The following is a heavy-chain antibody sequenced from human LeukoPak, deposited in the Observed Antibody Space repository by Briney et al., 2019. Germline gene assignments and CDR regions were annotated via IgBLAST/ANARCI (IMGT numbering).Heavy chain of an antibody. CDR1: GYTFTSYD. D-gene: IGHD5-18*01. J-gene: IGHJ6*03. CDR3: ARGGCSYGYGVYYYYYMDV. CDR2: MNPNSGNT. Sequence: GASVKVSCKASGYTFTSYDINWVRQATGQGLEWMGWMNPNSGNTGYAQKFQGRVTMTRNTSISTAYIELSSLRSEDTAVYYCARGGCSYGYGVYYYYYMDVWGKGTTVTVSS. V-gene: IGHV1-8*01.